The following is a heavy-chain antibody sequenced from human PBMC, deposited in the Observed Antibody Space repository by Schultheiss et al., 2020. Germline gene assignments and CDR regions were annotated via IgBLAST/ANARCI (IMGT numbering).Heavy chain of an antibody. CDR1: GFTFSSYG. CDR3: AGEYYDYVWGSYRPTY. J-gene: IGHJ4*02. Sequence: GGALRLSCAASGFTFSSYGMHWVRQAPGKGLEWVAVISYDGSNKYYADSVKGRFTISRDNSKNTLYLQMNSLRAEDTAVYYCAGEYYDYVWGSYRPTYWGQGTLVTLSS. D-gene: IGHD3-16*02. CDR2: ISYDGSNK. V-gene: IGHV3-30*03.